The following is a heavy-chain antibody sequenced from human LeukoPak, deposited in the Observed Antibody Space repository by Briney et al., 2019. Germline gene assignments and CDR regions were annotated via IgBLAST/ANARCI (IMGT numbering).Heavy chain of an antibody. V-gene: IGHV3-23*01. D-gene: IGHD5-18*01. CDR3: ARWGTAMVSY. CDR2: ISGGSVST. CDR1: GFTFSSYA. Sequence: GGSLRLSCAASGFTFSSYAMTWVRQAPGKGLEWVSSISGGSVSTYYADSVKGRFTISRDNSKNTLYLQMNSLRAEDTAVYYCARWGTAMVSYWGQGTLVTVSS. J-gene: IGHJ4*02.